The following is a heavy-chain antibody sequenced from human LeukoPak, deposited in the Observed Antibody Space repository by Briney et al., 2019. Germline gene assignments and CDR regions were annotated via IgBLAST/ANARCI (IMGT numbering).Heavy chain of an antibody. CDR1: GYTFTGYY. J-gene: IGHJ4*02. CDR3: ARGRPRTSHGPYYLDY. D-gene: IGHD2-2*01. Sequence: GASVKVSCKASGYTFTGYYMHWVRQAPGQGLEWMGWINPNSGGTNYAQKFQGRVTMTRDTSISTAYMELSRLRSDDTAVYYCARGRPRTSHGPYYLDYWGQGTLVTVSS. CDR2: INPNSGGT. V-gene: IGHV1-2*02.